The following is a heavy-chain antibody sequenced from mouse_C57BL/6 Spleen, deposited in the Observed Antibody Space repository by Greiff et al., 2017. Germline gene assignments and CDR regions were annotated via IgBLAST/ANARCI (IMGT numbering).Heavy chain of an antibody. J-gene: IGHJ2*01. Sequence: QVHVKQPGAELVMPGASVKLSCKASGYTFTSYWMHWVKQRPGQGLEWIGEIDPSDSYTNYNQKFKGKSTLTVDKSSSTAYMQLSSLTSEDSAVYYCARWGFTTVVATNYWGQGTTLTVSS. CDR2: IDPSDSYT. CDR3: ARWGFTTVVATNY. V-gene: IGHV1-69*01. CDR1: GYTFTSYW. D-gene: IGHD1-1*01.